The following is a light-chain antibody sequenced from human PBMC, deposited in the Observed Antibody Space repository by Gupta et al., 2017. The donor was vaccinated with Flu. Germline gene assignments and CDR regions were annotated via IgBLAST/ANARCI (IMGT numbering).Light chain of an antibody. CDR3: FQYKDGPRT. CDR1: QSVGDN. V-gene: IGKV3D-15*01. J-gene: IGKJ1*01. CDR2: GAS. Sequence: EIVLTQSPATLSVSPGERATLSCRASQSVGDNLAWYQQTPGQAPRLLIYGASFRATGMPVRFSGSGSGTEFTLTISSLQSEDFAVYFCFQYKDGPRTFGQGTKVEI.